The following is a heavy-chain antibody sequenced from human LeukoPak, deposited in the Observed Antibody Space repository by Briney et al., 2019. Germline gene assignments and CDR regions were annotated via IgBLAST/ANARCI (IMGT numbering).Heavy chain of an antibody. J-gene: IGHJ5*02. CDR1: GYTLTTYG. V-gene: IGHV1-18*01. Sequence: GASVKVSCKTSGYTLTTYGISWVRQAPGQGLEWMGWISIYNGNTSYIQKLQGRVTMTTDTSTTTAYMELRSLRSDDTAVYYCATCSGGSCYPNWFDPWGQGTLVTVSS. CDR2: ISIYNGNT. D-gene: IGHD2-15*01. CDR3: ATCSGGSCYPNWFDP.